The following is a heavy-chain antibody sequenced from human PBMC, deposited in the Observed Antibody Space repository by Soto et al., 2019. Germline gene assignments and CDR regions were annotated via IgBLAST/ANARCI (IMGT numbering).Heavy chain of an antibody. V-gene: IGHV3-15*01. CDR2: IKSNSDGGTT. CDR1: GFTVSNAW. D-gene: IGHD6-19*01. CDR3: TTESRHGSGWYGAFNI. J-gene: IGHJ3*02. Sequence: EVQLVESGGGLLKPGGSLRLSCAASGFTVSNAWMDWVRQAPGKGLEWVGRIKSNSDGGTTDFPAPVKGRFSISRDDSQNTLYLQVNSLETEDTAMYYCTTESRHGSGWYGAFNIWGQGTMVTVSS.